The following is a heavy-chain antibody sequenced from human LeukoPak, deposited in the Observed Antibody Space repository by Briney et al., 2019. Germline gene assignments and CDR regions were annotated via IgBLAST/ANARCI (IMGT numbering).Heavy chain of an antibody. V-gene: IGHV3-30*18. D-gene: IGHD5-24*01. CDR1: GFTFNSYA. CDR3: AKRGGDGNNLPTHAFDY. J-gene: IGHJ4*02. Sequence: GGSLRLSCAASGFTFNSYAMHWVRQAPGKGLEWVAVISYDGTNKYYADSVKGRFTISRDNSKNTLYLQMNSLRGGEDTAVYYCAKRGGDGNNLPTHAFDYWGQGTLVTVSS. CDR2: ISYDGTNK.